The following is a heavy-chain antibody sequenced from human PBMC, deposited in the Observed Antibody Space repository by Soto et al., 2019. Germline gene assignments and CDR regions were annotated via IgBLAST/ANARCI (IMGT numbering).Heavy chain of an antibody. Sequence: QVQLVQSGAEVKKPGSSVKVSCKASGGTFSSYAISWVRQAPGQGLEWMGGIIPIFGTANYAQKFQCRVTITADESTSTAYMELSSLRSKETAVYYCARDLVGTHDPAAFDIWGQGTMVTVSS. D-gene: IGHD1-26*01. CDR1: GGTFSSYA. V-gene: IGHV1-69*01. CDR3: ARDLVGTHDPAAFDI. CDR2: IIPIFGTA. J-gene: IGHJ3*02.